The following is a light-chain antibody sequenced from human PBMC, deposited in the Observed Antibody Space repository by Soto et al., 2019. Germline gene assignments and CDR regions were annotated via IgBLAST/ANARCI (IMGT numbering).Light chain of an antibody. J-gene: IGLJ2*01. V-gene: IGLV2-11*01. CDR2: GVT. Sequence: QSALTQPRSVSGSPRQSVTISCTGTSSDVGGYNYVSWYQRHPGKAPKLIISGVTKRPSGVPDRFSGSKSGNTASLTISGLQAEDEADYDCCSYAGSDILIFGGGTKLSVL. CDR1: SSDVGGYNY. CDR3: CSYAGSDILI.